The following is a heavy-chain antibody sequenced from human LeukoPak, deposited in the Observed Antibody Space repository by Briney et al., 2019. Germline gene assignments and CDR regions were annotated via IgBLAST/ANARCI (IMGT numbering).Heavy chain of an antibody. Sequence: ASVKVSRKASGYTFTSYYMHWVRQAPGQGLEWMGIINPSGGSTSYAQKFQGRVTMTRDTSTSTVYMELSSLRSEDTAVYSCARGVNIVVVVASPRGFDPWGQGTLVTVSS. D-gene: IGHD2-15*01. CDR1: GYTFTSYY. J-gene: IGHJ5*02. V-gene: IGHV1-46*01. CDR2: INPSGGST. CDR3: ARGVNIVVVVASPRGFDP.